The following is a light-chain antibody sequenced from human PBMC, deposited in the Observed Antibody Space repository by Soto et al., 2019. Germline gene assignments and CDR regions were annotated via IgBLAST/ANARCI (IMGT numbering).Light chain of an antibody. CDR1: SSNIGDHS. Sequence: QSVLTQPPSVSGTPGQRVTISCSGSSSNIGDHSVNWFQQLPGAAPKLLISTTNQRPSGVPDRFSGSKSGTSGSLAISGLQSGDAAEYFCAAWDKSLNGFVFGPGTKVTVL. CDR2: TTN. CDR3: AAWDKSLNGFV. V-gene: IGLV1-44*01. J-gene: IGLJ1*01.